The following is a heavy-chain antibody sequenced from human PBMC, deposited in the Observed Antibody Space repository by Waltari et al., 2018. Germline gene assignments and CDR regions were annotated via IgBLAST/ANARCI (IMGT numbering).Heavy chain of an antibody. Sequence: EEQLVESGGGLAQPGESLRLSCAASGFTFSRFWMDLVRKAAGQGLVWVSRINSDGSSTTYADSVKGRFTISRDNAKKTLYVQMNRLRAEDTAVYYCARVATKTYSSPVPGRLYYYGMDVWGQGTTVTVSS. V-gene: IGHV3-74*01. CDR1: GFTFSRFW. J-gene: IGHJ6*02. CDR2: INSDGSST. D-gene: IGHD6-19*01. CDR3: ARVATKTYSSPVPGRLYYYGMDV.